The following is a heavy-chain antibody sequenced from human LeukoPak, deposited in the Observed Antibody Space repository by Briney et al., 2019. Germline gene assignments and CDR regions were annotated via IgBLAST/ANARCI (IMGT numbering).Heavy chain of an antibody. CDR3: TTYGSGNAHY. Sequence: PGGSLRLSCAASGFTFSSYAMSWVRQAPGKGLEWVGRTKSKADGGTTDYTAPVKGRFTISRDDSKSTLYLQMNSLKTEDTTVYYCTTYGSGNAHYWGQGTLVTVSS. CDR1: GFTFSSYA. V-gene: IGHV3-15*01. D-gene: IGHD3-10*01. CDR2: TKSKADGGTT. J-gene: IGHJ4*02.